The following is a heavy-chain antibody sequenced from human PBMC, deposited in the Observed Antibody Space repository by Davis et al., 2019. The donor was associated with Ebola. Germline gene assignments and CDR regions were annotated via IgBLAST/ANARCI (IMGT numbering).Heavy chain of an antibody. CDR3: ATHGGGYCSSTSCYTSAFDI. D-gene: IGHD2-2*02. J-gene: IGHJ3*02. CDR2: IIPIFGTA. Sequence: SVKVSCKASGGTFSSYAISWVRQAPGQGLEWMGGIIPIFGTANYAQKFQGRVTITADESTSTAYMELSSLRSEDTAVYYCATHGGGYCSSTSCYTSAFDIWGQGTMVTVSS. V-gene: IGHV1-69*13. CDR1: GGTFSSYA.